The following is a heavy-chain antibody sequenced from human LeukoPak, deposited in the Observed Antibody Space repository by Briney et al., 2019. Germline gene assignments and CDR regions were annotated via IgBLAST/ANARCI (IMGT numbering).Heavy chain of an antibody. CDR2: VGTAGDT. CDR1: GFTFSSYD. V-gene: IGHV3-13*01. J-gene: IGHJ4*02. CDR3: VKRVYTSVSFDC. Sequence: GGSLRLSCAASGFTFSSYDMYWVRQATGKGLEWVSAVGTAGDTYYPGSVKGRFTISRENAKNSLYLQMNSLRAGDTAVYYCVKRVYTSVSFDCWGQGTLVTVSS. D-gene: IGHD6-19*01.